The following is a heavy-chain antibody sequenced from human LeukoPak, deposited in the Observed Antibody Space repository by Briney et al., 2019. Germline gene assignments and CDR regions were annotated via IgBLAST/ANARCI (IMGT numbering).Heavy chain of an antibody. CDR2: IYYSGST. V-gene: IGHV4-31*03. CDR1: GGSISSGGYY. D-gene: IGHD6-19*01. J-gene: IGHJ4*02. Sequence: TSQTLSLTCTVSGGSISSGGYYWCWIRQHPGKGLEWIGYIYYSGSTYYNPSLKSRVTISVDTSKNQFSLKLSSVTAADTAVYYCARSWQSSSGWLPVGIDYWGQGTLVTVSS. CDR3: ARSWQSSSGWLPVGIDY.